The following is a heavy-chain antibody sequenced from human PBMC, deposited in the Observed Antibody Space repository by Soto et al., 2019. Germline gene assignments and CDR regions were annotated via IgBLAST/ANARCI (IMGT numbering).Heavy chain of an antibody. J-gene: IGHJ4*02. Sequence: QVQLQESGPGLVKPSGTLFLTCAVSGGSISDNWWSWVRQPPGKGLEWIGEIYHRGTTYYTPSLRSRVVILVDKSASQISLTLSSVTAADTAVYYCARHVAVPRTRGFDYWGPGTLVDVSS. CDR3: ARHVAVPRTRGFDY. CDR1: GGSISDNW. V-gene: IGHV4-4*02. D-gene: IGHD2-21*01. CDR2: IYHRGTT.